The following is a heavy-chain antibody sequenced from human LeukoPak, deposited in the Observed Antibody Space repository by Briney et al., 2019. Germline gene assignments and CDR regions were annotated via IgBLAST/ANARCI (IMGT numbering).Heavy chain of an antibody. CDR2: ISGSGGST. V-gene: IGHV3-23*01. CDR1: GFTFSSYA. D-gene: IGHD2-2*01. CDR3: ARDGGRVVPAYY. J-gene: IGHJ4*02. Sequence: GGSLRLSCAASGFTFSSYAMSWVRQAPGKGLEWVSAISGSGGSTYYADSVKGRFTISRDNAKNSLYLQMNSLRAEDTAVYYCARDGGRVVPAYYWGQGTLVTVSS.